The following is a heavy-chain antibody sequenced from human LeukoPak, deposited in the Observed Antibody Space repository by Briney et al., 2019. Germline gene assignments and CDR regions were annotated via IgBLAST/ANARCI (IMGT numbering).Heavy chain of an antibody. V-gene: IGHV1-69*13. D-gene: IGHD1-26*01. CDR2: IIPIFGTA. CDR3: ARDRYSGSYRWFDP. CDR1: GGTFSSYA. Sequence: GASVKVSCKASGGTFSSYAISWVRQAPGQGLEWMGGIIPIFGTANYAQKFQGRVTITADESTSTAYMELSSLRSEDTAVYYCARDRYSGSYRWFDPWGQGTLVTVSS. J-gene: IGHJ5*02.